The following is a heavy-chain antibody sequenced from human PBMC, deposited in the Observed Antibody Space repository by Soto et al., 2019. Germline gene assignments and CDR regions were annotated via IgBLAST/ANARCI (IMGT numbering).Heavy chain of an antibody. CDR1: GFTFSSYG. D-gene: IGHD3-3*01. Sequence: QVQLVESGGGVVQPGKSLRLSCAASGFTFSSYGIHWVRQAPGKGLEWVAVISFDGSNKYYADSVKGRFIISSDNSKNTLYLQMNSLRAEDTAMYYCAKSMESWMGGMDVWGQGTTVTVSS. J-gene: IGHJ6*02. CDR2: ISFDGSNK. CDR3: AKSMESWMGGMDV. V-gene: IGHV3-30*18.